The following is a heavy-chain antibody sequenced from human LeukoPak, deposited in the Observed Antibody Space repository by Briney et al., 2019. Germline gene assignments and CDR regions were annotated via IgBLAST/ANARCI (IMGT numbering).Heavy chain of an antibody. CDR3: ARQSLPYYYDSSGYYENYGMDV. CDR2: IYPGDSDT. Sequence: GESLQISCQGSGYSFTSYWIGWVRQMPGKGLEWMGIIYPGDSDTRYSPSFQGQVTISADKSISTAYLQWSSLKASDTAMYYCARQSLPYYYDSSGYYENYGMDVWGQGTTVTVSS. CDR1: GYSFTSYW. D-gene: IGHD3-22*01. J-gene: IGHJ6*02. V-gene: IGHV5-51*01.